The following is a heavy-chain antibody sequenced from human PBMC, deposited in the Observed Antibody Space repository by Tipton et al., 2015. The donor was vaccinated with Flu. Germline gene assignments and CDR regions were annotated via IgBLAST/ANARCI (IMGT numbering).Heavy chain of an antibody. V-gene: IGHV3-7*01. CDR3: ARFGMYLAHDL. Sequence: SLRLSCAASGFTLSNYWMSWVRQAPGKGLEWVANIKQDVNQKFYVDSVKGRFTISRDNAENSLYLQMNILRAEDTAVYYCARFGMYLAHDLWGQGTLVAVSS. CDR1: GFTLSNYW. CDR2: IKQDVNQK. J-gene: IGHJ4*02. D-gene: IGHD2-2*01.